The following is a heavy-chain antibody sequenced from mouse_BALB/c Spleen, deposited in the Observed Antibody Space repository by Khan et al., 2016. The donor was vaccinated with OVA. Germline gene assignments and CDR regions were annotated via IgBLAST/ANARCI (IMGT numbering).Heavy chain of an antibody. V-gene: IGHV3-2*02. D-gene: IGHD2-3*01. Sequence: SGPGLVKPSQSLSLTCTVTGYSITSDYAWNWIRQFPGNKLEWMGSINYSGSTNSNPSLKSRISITRDTSKNQFFLQLNSVTTEDTATYYCARDGSRYNYAMDYWGQGTAVTVSS. CDR1: GYSITSDYA. CDR2: INYSGST. CDR3: ARDGSRYNYAMDY. J-gene: IGHJ4*01.